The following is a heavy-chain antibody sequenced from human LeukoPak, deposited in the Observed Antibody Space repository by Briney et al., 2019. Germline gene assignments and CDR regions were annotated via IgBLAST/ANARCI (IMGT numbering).Heavy chain of an antibody. J-gene: IGHJ6*03. D-gene: IGHD4-17*01. CDR3: ARSALTLTVYYMDV. Sequence: GASVKVSCKASGYTFTGYYMHWVRQAPGQGLEWMGWINPNSGGTNYAQKFQGRVTMTRDTSISTAYMELSRLRSDDTAVYYCARSALTLTVYYMDVWGKGTTVTISS. V-gene: IGHV1-2*02. CDR1: GYTFTGYY. CDR2: INPNSGGT.